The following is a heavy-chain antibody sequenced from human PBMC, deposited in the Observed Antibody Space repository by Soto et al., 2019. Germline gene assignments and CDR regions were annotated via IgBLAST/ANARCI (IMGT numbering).Heavy chain of an antibody. CDR3: ARETYCSSTSCSLDSYYYYGMDV. J-gene: IGHJ6*02. V-gene: IGHV1-69*13. Sequence: SVKVSCKASGGTFSSYAISWVRQAPGQGLEWMGGIIPIFGTANYAQKFQGRVTITADESTSTAYMELSSLRSEDTAVYYCARETYCSSTSCSLDSYYYYGMDVWGQGTTVTVS. CDR1: GGTFSSYA. CDR2: IIPIFGTA. D-gene: IGHD2-2*01.